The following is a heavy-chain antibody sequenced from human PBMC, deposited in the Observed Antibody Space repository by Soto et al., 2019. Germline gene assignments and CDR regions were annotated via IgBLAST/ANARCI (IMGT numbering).Heavy chain of an antibody. CDR1: GYTFTGYY. J-gene: IGHJ5*02. V-gene: IGHV1-2*02. Sequence: RASVKVSCKASGYTFTGYYLHGVRQAPGRGLEWMGWINPKSGGTKYAQNFQGRVTMTRDTSISTAYMDLSRLRSDDTAVYYCARSLSPTDLNYSDSSAYYNWFDPWGQGTLVTVSS. CDR2: INPKSGGT. CDR3: ARSLSPTDLNYSDSSAYYNWFDP. D-gene: IGHD3-22*01.